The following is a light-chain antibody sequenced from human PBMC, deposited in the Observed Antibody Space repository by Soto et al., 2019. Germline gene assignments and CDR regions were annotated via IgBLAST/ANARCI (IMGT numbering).Light chain of an antibody. CDR3: QQYGSSPPIT. J-gene: IGKJ5*01. CDR1: QSVSSSY. Sequence: SLGTLSLSPGERATLSCRASQSVSSSYLAWYQQKPGQAPRLLIYGASSRATGIPDRFSGSGSGTDFTLTISRLEPEDFALYYCQQYGSSPPITFGQGTRLEIK. CDR2: GAS. V-gene: IGKV3-20*01.